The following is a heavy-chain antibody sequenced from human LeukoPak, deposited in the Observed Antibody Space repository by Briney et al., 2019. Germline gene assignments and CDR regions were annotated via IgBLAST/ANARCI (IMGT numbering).Heavy chain of an antibody. CDR2: IYYSGST. V-gene: IGHV4-59*08. Sequence: SKTLSLTCTVSGGSISSYYWSWIRQPPGKGLEWIGYIYYSGSTNYNPSLKSRVTISVDTSKNQFSLKLSSVTAADTAVYYCARLKAGNLYYYYYGMDVWGQGTTVTVSS. CDR3: ARLKAGNLYYYYYGMDV. D-gene: IGHD4-23*01. J-gene: IGHJ6*02. CDR1: GGSISSYY.